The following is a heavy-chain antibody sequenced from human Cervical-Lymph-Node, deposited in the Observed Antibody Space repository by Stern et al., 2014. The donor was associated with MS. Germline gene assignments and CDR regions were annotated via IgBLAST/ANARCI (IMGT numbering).Heavy chain of an antibody. Sequence: VQLVESGGGVVQPGRSLRLSCAASGFTFSSYGMHWVRQAPGKGLEWGSVISYDGSNKYYACSVKGRFTISRDNSKNALYLQMNSLRAEDTAVYYCAKEGRGPAAVPRYYGMDVWGQGTTVTVSS. CDR2: ISYDGSNK. J-gene: IGHJ6*02. D-gene: IGHD2-2*02. CDR1: GFTFSSYG. V-gene: IGHV3-30*18. CDR3: AKEGRGPAAVPRYYGMDV.